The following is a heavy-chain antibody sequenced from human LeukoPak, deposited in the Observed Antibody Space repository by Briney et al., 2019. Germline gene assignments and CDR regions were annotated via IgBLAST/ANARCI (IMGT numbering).Heavy chain of an antibody. CDR3: ARVPSNPNYDFWSGYYFDY. D-gene: IGHD3-3*01. CDR1: GYTFTSYG. Sequence: ASVKVSCKASGYTFTSYGISWVRQAPGQGLEWMGWISAYNGNTNYARKLQGRVTMTTDTSTSTAYMELRSLRSDDTAVYYCARVPSNPNYDFWSGYYFDYWGQGTLVTVSS. J-gene: IGHJ4*02. CDR2: ISAYNGNT. V-gene: IGHV1-18*01.